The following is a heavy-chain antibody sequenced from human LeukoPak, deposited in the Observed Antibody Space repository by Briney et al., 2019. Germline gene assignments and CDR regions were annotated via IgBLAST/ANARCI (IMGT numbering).Heavy chain of an antibody. V-gene: IGHV3-30-3*01. CDR3: AKDPQWEPPNWFDP. CDR2: ISYDGSNK. Sequence: GSLRLSCAASGFTFSSYAMHWVRQAPGKGLEWVAVISYDGSNKYYADSVKGRFTISRDNSKNTLYLQMNSLRAEDTAVYYCAKDPQWEPPNWFDPWGQGTLVTVSS. D-gene: IGHD1-26*01. J-gene: IGHJ5*02. CDR1: GFTFSSYA.